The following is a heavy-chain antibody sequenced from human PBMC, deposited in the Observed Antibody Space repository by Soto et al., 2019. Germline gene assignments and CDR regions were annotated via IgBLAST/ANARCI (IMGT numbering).Heavy chain of an antibody. CDR2: ISSSSSYT. D-gene: IGHD6-13*01. CDR3: ARDRLQGGYRSSWYGNDY. J-gene: IGHJ4*02. CDR1: GFTFSDYY. Sequence: GGSLRLSCAASGFTFSDYYMSWIRQAPGKGLEWVSYISSSSSYTNYADSVKGRFTISRDNAKNSLYLQMNSLRAEDTAVYYCARDRLQGGYRSSWYGNDYWGQGTLVTVSS. V-gene: IGHV3-11*06.